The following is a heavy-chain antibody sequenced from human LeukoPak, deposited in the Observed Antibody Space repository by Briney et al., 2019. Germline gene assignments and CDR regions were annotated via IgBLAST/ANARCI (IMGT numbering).Heavy chain of an antibody. CDR1: GFTFSSYA. J-gene: IGHJ4*02. D-gene: IGHD6-6*01. CDR3: ASLAARVSHIDY. V-gene: IGHV3-23*01. CDR2: ISGSGGST. Sequence: GGSLRLSCAASGFTFSSYAMSWVRQAPGKGLEWVSAISGSGGSTYYADSVKGRFTISRDNAKNSLYLQMNSLRAEDTAVYYCASLAARVSHIDYWGQGTLVTVSS.